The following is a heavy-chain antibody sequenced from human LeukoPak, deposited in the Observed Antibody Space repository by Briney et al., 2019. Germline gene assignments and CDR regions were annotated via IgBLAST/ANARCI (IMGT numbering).Heavy chain of an antibody. CDR2: ISSSSSGI. D-gene: IGHD6-13*01. J-gene: IGHJ4*02. V-gene: IGHV3-48*02. CDR1: GFTFSSYS. Sequence: GGSLRLSCAASGFTFSSYSMNWVRQAPGKGLEWVSYISSSSSGIYYADSVKGRFTISRDNAKKSLYLQMNSLRDEGTAVYYCAREIAAAGRFDYWGQGTLVTVSS. CDR3: AREIAAAGRFDY.